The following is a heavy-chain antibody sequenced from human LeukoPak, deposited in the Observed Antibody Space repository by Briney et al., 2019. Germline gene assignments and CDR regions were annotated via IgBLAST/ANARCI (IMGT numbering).Heavy chain of an antibody. CDR1: GSTFSSYE. Sequence: GGSLRLSCAASGSTFSSYEINWVRQAPGKGLEWVSYISSSGSTIYYADSVKGRFTISRDNAKNSLYLQMNSLRAEDTAVYYCARDHSGLLWFGELSFPDAFDIWGQGTMVTVSS. V-gene: IGHV3-48*03. D-gene: IGHD3-10*01. CDR2: ISSSGSTI. J-gene: IGHJ3*02. CDR3: ARDHSGLLWFGELSFPDAFDI.